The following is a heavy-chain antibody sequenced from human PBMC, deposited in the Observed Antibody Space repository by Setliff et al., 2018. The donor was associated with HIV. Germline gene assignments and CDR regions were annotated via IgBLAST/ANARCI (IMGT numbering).Heavy chain of an antibody. CDR2: THSSGSS. V-gene: IGHV4-61*09. J-gene: IGHJ6*02. CDR1: GGSFSSGQYY. Sequence: SETLSLTCTVSGGSFSSGQYYWTWIRQPAGKGLEWIGHTHSSGSSRYNPSLKSRVTISVDTSKNQFSLKLSSVTAADTAVYYCARGYAMDVWGQGTTVTVSS. CDR3: ARGYAMDV.